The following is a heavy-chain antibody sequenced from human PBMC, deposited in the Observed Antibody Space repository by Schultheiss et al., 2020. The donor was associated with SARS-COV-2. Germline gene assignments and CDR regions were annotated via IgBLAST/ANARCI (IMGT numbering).Heavy chain of an antibody. CDR2: IVVGSGNT. CDR3: AADTAVTNWFDP. D-gene: IGHD4-17*01. V-gene: IGHV1-58*02. CDR1: GGTFSSYA. J-gene: IGHJ5*02. Sequence: SVKVSCKASGGTFSSYAISWVRQAPGQGLEWMGWIVVGSGNTNYAQKFQERVTITRDMSTSTAYMELSSLRSEDTAVYYCAADTAVTNWFDPWGQGTLVTVSS.